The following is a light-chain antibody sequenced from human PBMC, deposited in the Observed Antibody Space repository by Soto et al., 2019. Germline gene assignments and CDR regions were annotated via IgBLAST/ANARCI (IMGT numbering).Light chain of an antibody. V-gene: IGKV3-20*01. CDR1: QSVSSNY. J-gene: IGKJ1*01. CDR3: QQYGSSPPAT. CDR2: GAS. Sequence: EIVLTQSPGTLSLSPGERATLSCRASQSVSSNYLAWYRQKPGQAPRLLIYGASSRATGIPDRFSGSGSETNFPHTISRLEPEDFAVYYCQQYGSSPPATFGQGTKVEIK.